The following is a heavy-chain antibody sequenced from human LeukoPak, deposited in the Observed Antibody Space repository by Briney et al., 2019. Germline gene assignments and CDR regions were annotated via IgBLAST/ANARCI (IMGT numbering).Heavy chain of an antibody. J-gene: IGHJ4*02. D-gene: IGHD6-13*01. CDR2: IYYSGST. CDR3: ARDVAAAGHFDY. Sequence: SETLSLTCTVSGGSISSYYWSWIRQPPGKGLEWIGYIYYSGSTNHNPSLKSRVTISVDTSKNQFSLKLSSVTAADTAVYYCARDVAAAGHFDYWGQGTLVTVSS. CDR1: GGSISSYY. V-gene: IGHV4-59*01.